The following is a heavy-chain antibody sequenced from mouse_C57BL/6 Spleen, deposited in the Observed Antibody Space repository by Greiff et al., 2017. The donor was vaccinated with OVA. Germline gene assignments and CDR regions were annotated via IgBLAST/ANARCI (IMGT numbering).Heavy chain of an antibody. CDR2: ISSGSSTI. J-gene: IGHJ4*01. V-gene: IGHV5-17*01. CDR3: ARHYVSGIYYYAMDY. D-gene: IGHD1-1*01. Sequence: EVKVVESGGGLVKPGGSLKLSCAASGFTFSDYGMHWVRQAPEKGLEWVAYISSGSSTIYYADTVKGRFTITRDNAKNTLFLQITSLRSEDTAMYYCARHYVSGIYYYAMDYWGQGTSVTVSS. CDR1: GFTFSDYG.